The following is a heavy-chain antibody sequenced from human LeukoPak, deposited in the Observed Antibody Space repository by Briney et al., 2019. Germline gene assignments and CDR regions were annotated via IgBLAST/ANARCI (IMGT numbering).Heavy chain of an antibody. CDR3: ATSDGNYYGMDV. Sequence: GGSLRLSCAASGFTFSSYSMNWVRQAPGKGLEWVSSISSSSSYIYYADSVKGRFTISRDNAKNSLYLQMNSLRAEDTAVYYCATSDGNYYGMDVWGQGTTVTVSS. V-gene: IGHV3-21*01. D-gene: IGHD6-6*01. J-gene: IGHJ6*02. CDR2: ISSSSSYI. CDR1: GFTFSSYS.